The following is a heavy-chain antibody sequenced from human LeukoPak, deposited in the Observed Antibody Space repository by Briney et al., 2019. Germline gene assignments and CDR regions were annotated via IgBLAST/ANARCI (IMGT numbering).Heavy chain of an antibody. CDR3: ARDVGGSYEGSDY. Sequence: GGSLRLSCAASGFTFSTYAMGWVRQAPGKGLEWVSVIYSGGSTYYADSVKGRFTISRDNSKNTLYLQMNSLRAEDTAVYYCARDVGGSYEGSDYWGQGTLVTVSS. J-gene: IGHJ4*02. D-gene: IGHD1-26*01. V-gene: IGHV3-66*02. CDR2: IYSGGST. CDR1: GFTFSTYA.